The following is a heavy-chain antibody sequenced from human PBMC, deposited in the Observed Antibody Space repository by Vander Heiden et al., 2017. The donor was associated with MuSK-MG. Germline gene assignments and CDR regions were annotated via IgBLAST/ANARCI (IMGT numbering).Heavy chain of an antibody. Sequence: QVQLVQSGAEVKKPGASVKVSCKASGYTYTSYDINWVRQATGQGLEWMGWMNPNSGNTGYAQKFQDRGTMTTNTSISTAFMELNSLTSDDTAVYYCAAGVGLSGAWYWASWGQGTLVTVSS. CDR3: AAGVGLSGAWYWAS. CDR2: MNPNSGNT. CDR1: GYTYTSYD. D-gene: IGHD6-19*01. J-gene: IGHJ5*02. V-gene: IGHV1-8*01.